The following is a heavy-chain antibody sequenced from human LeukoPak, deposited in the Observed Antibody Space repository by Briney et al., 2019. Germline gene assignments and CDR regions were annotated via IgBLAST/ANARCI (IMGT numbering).Heavy chain of an antibody. CDR2: IRYDGSNK. CDR3: ARDPEYDILTGREDAFDI. J-gene: IGHJ3*02. Sequence: GGSLRLSCAASGFTFSSYGMHWVRQAPGKGLEWVAFIRYDGSNKYYADSVKGRFTISRDNSKNTLYLQMNSLRAEDTAVYYCARDPEYDILTGREDAFDIWGQETMVTVSS. V-gene: IGHV3-30*02. D-gene: IGHD3-9*01. CDR1: GFTFSSYG.